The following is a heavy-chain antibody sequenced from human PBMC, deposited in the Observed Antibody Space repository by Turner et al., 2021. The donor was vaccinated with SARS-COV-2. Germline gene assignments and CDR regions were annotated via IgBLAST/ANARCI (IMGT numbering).Heavy chain of an antibody. Sequence: VQLVESGGGLVQPGGSLRLSCPASGFTFSSYWMHWVRQAPGKGLVWVSRINSDGSSTSYADSVKGRFTITRDNAMNTLYLQMNSLRAEDTAVYYCAREGVGVTYYSDYWGQGTLVTVSS. CDR3: AREGVGVTYYSDY. CDR1: GFTFSSYW. CDR2: INSDGSST. D-gene: IGHD1-26*01. J-gene: IGHJ4*02. V-gene: IGHV3-74*01.